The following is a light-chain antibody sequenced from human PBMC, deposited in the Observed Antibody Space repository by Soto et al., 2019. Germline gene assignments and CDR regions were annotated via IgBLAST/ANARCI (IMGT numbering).Light chain of an antibody. Sequence: QAVVTQPPSLSGTPGQRVTISCFGSSSNVGDNLVYWYQQVPGTAPKLLIYRNNQRPSGVPDRFSGSKSGASASLAISGLRSEDEADYYCATWDDRLRRPVFGGGTQLTVL. V-gene: IGLV1-47*01. CDR3: ATWDDRLRRPV. J-gene: IGLJ3*02. CDR2: RNN. CDR1: SSNVGDNL.